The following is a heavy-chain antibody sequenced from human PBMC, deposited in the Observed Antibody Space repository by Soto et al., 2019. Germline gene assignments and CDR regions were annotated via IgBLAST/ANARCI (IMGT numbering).Heavy chain of an antibody. CDR3: ARVRYDFWSGSVEDY. J-gene: IGHJ4*02. Sequence: GPLRRSCAASVFTFSSYWMSWVREAPGKGLEWVANIKQDGSEKYYVDSVKGRFTISRDNAKNSLYLQMNSLRAEDTAVYYCARVRYDFWSGSVEDYWGQGTLVTV. V-gene: IGHV3-7*01. CDR2: IKQDGSEK. CDR1: VFTFSSYW. D-gene: IGHD3-3*01.